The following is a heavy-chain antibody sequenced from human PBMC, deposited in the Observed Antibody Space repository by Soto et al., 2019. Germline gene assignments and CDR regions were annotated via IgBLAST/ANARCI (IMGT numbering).Heavy chain of an antibody. D-gene: IGHD3-10*01. CDR2: IYPGDSDT. J-gene: IGHJ4*02. CDR3: ARHENLDISYGSGSHIDY. V-gene: IGHV5-51*01. CDR1: GYSFTSYW. Sequence: EVQLVQSGAEVKKPGESLKISCKGSGYSFTSYWIGWVRQMPGKGLEWMGIIYPGDSDTRYSPSFQGQVTISADKSISTAYVQWSSLKASDTAIYYCARHENLDISYGSGSHIDYWGQGTLVTVSS.